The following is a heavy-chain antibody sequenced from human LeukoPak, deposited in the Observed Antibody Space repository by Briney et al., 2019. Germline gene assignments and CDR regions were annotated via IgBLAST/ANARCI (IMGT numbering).Heavy chain of an antibody. Sequence: GGSLRLSCAASGFTFSSYLMSWVRQAPGKGLEWVANIKQDGSEKYYVDSVKGRFTISRDNAKNSLYLQMNSLRAEDTAVYYCASGWHGDAFDIWGQGTMVTVSS. J-gene: IGHJ3*02. CDR2: IKQDGSEK. D-gene: IGHD2-15*01. V-gene: IGHV3-7*01. CDR3: ASGWHGDAFDI. CDR1: GFTFSSYL.